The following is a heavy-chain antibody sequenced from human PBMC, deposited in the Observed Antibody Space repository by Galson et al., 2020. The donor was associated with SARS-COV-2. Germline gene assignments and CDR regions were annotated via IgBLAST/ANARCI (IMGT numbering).Heavy chain of an antibody. D-gene: IGHD3-22*01. J-gene: IGHJ3*02. CDR2: IYSRGRT. Sequence: ETSETLSLPCPVSGGPISSGDYYWSWIRQPPGKGLEWIRYIYSRGRTYYNPSLKSRVTISVETSKNQFSLKLSSVTAADTAVYYCARERITMIVVGGGAFDIWGQGTMVTVSS. CDR3: ARERITMIVVGGGAFDI. V-gene: IGHV4-30-4*01. CDR1: GGPISSGDYY.